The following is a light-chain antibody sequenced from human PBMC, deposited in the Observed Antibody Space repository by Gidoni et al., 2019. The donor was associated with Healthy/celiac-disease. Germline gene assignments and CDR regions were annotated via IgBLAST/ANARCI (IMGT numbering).Light chain of an antibody. CDR2: WAS. Sequence: DIVMTQSQDSLAWSLGERATINCKSSQSVLYSSNNKNYLAWYQQKPGQPPKLLIYWASTRESGVPDRFSGSGSGTDFTLTISSLQAEDVAVYYCQHSGTFGQGTKVEIK. CDR1: QSVLYSSNNKNY. V-gene: IGKV4-1*01. CDR3: QHSGT. J-gene: IGKJ1*01.